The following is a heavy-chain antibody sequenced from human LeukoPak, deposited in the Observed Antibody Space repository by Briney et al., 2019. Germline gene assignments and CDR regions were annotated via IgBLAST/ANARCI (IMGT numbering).Heavy chain of an antibody. CDR2: MNPNSGNT. D-gene: IGHD6-19*01. J-gene: IGHJ4*02. Sequence: ASVKVSCKASGYTFTSYDINWVRQATGQGLEWMGWMNPNSGNTGYAQKFQGRVTMTRNTSISTAYMELSSLRAEDTAVYYCAKNPKGIAVAGPDYWGQGTLVTVSS. CDR1: GYTFTSYD. CDR3: AKNPKGIAVAGPDY. V-gene: IGHV1-8*01.